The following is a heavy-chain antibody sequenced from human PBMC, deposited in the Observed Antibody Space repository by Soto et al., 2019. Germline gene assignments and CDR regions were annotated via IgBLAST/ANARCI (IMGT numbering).Heavy chain of an antibody. CDR1: GGSISSGGYY. CDR2: IYYSGST. D-gene: IGHD2-2*01. V-gene: IGHV4-31*03. Sequence: SETLSLTCTVSGGSISSGGYYWSWIRQHPGKGLEWIGYIYYSGSTYYNPSLKSRVTISVDTSKNQFSLKLSSVTAADTAVYYCARGRLGCSSTSCYRGTYNWFDPWGQGTLVTVSS. CDR3: ARGRLGCSSTSCYRGTYNWFDP. J-gene: IGHJ5*02.